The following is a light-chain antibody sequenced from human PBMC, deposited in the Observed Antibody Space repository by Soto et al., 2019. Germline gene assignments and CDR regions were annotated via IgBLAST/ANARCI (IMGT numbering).Light chain of an antibody. J-gene: IGKJ4*01. CDR3: QQTYKTST. Sequence: DIQMIQSPSFLSASIGDRVTITCRASQSINNYLNWYQQKPGKAPTLLIYAASSLQSGVPSRFIGSRSATDFTLTINSLQPEDFATYYCQQTYKTSTFGGGTKVEIK. CDR2: AAS. CDR1: QSINNY. V-gene: IGKV1-39*01.